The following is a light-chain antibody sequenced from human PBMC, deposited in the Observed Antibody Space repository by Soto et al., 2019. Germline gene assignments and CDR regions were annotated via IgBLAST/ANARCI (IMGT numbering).Light chain of an antibody. CDR1: QNINKY. CDR2: TAS. CDR3: QQYNSYSRT. J-gene: IGKJ1*01. V-gene: IGKV1-5*01. Sequence: DIQLTQSPSTLSASVGDSVTIPCRASQNINKYLNWYQQRSGRAPRLLIHTASSLHSGVPPRFSGSGSGTDFTLTISSLQPDDFATYYCQQYNSYSRTFGQGTKV.